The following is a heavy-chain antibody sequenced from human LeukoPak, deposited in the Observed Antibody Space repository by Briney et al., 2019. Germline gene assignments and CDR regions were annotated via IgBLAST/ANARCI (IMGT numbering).Heavy chain of an antibody. Sequence: GGSLRLSCAASGFTLSSYWMHWVRQAPGKGLVWVSRINTDGSSTSYADSVKGRFTISRDNAKNTLYLQMNSLRAEDTAVYYCARGFGDYYDSSGYYLFDYWGQGTLVTVSS. CDR1: GFTLSSYW. CDR2: INTDGSST. D-gene: IGHD3-22*01. J-gene: IGHJ4*02. V-gene: IGHV3-74*01. CDR3: ARGFGDYYDSSGYYLFDY.